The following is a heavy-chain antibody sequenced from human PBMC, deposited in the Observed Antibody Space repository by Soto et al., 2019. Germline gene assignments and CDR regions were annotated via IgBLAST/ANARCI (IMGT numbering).Heavy chain of an antibody. J-gene: IGHJ3*02. CDR2: IRSKANSYAT. CDR3: TSLLNYDYVDAFDI. CDR1: GVTCSGSA. D-gene: IGHD3-16*01. V-gene: IGHV3-73*01. Sequence: GGSLRLSCAAAGVTCSGSAMRRVRQASGKGLEWVGRIRSKANSYATAYAASVKGRFTISRDDSKNTAYLQMNSLKTEDTAVYYCTSLLNYDYVDAFDIWGQGTMVTVSS.